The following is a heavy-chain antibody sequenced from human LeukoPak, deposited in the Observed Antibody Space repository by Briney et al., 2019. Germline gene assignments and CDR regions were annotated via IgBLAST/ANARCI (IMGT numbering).Heavy chain of an antibody. CDR1: GGSISSSSYY. Sequence: SETLSLTCTVSGGSISSSSYYWGWIRQPPGKGLEWIGSIYYSGSTYYNPSLKSRVTTSVDTSKNQFSLKLSSVTAADTAVYYCARLTASFTTVTARNPTDYWGQGTLVTVSS. D-gene: IGHD4-17*01. J-gene: IGHJ4*02. CDR2: IYYSGST. CDR3: ARLTASFTTVTARNPTDY. V-gene: IGHV4-39*01.